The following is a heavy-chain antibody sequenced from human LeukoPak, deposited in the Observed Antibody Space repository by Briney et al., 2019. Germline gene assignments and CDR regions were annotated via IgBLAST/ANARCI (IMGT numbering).Heavy chain of an antibody. J-gene: IGHJ4*02. CDR2: ITGSGGST. CDR1: GFTFSNYA. V-gene: IGHV3-23*01. CDR3: AKDKGDFWSGHHY. Sequence: QPGGSLRLSCAASGFTFSNYAMSWVRQAPGKGLEWVSSITGSGGSTYYADPVKGRFTISRDKSKNTLYLQMSSLRAEDTAVYYCAKDKGDFWSGHHYWGQGTLVTVSS. D-gene: IGHD3-3*01.